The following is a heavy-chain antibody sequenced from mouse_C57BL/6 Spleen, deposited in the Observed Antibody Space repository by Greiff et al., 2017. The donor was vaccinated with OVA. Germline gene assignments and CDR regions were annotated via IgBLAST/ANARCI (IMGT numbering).Heavy chain of an antibody. CDR3: AVDLPFAY. Sequence: ESGPGLVKPSQSLSLTCSVTGYSITSGYYWNWIRQFPGNKLEWMGYISYDGSNNYNPSLKNRISITRDTSKNQFFLKLNSVTTEDTATYYCAVDLPFAYWGQGTLVTVSA. J-gene: IGHJ3*01. CDR1: GYSITSGYY. CDR2: ISYDGSN. D-gene: IGHD5-5*01. V-gene: IGHV3-6*01.